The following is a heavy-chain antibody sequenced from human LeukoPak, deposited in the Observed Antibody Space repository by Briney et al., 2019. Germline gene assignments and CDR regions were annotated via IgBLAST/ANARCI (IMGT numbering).Heavy chain of an antibody. Sequence: GGPLRLSCAASGFALSSYGMHWVRQAPGKGLEWVAVIWYDGSYKYYADSVKGRFIITRDNSKNTLYLQMNSLRAEDSAVYYCAREGAERLFVSHWFDPWGQGTLVTVSS. J-gene: IGHJ5*02. D-gene: IGHD3-3*01. CDR3: AREGAERLFVSHWFDP. V-gene: IGHV3-33*01. CDR1: GFALSSYG. CDR2: IWYDGSYK.